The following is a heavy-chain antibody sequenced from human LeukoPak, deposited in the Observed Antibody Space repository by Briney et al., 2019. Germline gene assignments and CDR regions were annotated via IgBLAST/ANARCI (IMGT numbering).Heavy chain of an antibody. CDR1: GGSISSYY. CDR2: IYYSGST. D-gene: IGHD5-18*01. CDR3: ARKSGYSYGPFDY. J-gene: IGHJ4*02. Sequence: ASGTLSLTCTVSGGSISSYYWSWIRQPPGKGLEWIGYIYYSGSTNYNPSLKSRVTISVDTSKNQFSLKLSSVTAADTAVYYCARKSGYSYGPFDYWGQGTLVTVSS. V-gene: IGHV4-59*08.